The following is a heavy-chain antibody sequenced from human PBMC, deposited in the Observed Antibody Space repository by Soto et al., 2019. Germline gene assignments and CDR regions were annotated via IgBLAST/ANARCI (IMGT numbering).Heavy chain of an antibody. J-gene: IGHJ6*02. D-gene: IGHD3-16*01. CDR2: IVVGSGNT. V-gene: IGHV1-58*01. CDR1: GFTFTSSA. CDR3: AAVPSFSRGSGPQSYGMDV. Sequence: QMQLVQSGPEVKKPGTSVKVSCKASGFTFTSSAVQWVRQARGQRLEWIGWIVVGSGNTNYAQKFQERVTITRDLSTSTAYVELSSLRSEDTAVYYCAAVPSFSRGSGPQSYGMDVWGQGTKVTLSS.